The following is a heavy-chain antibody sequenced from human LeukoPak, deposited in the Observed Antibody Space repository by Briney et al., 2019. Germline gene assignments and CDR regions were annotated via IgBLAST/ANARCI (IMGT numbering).Heavy chain of an antibody. J-gene: IGHJ4*02. Sequence: GGSLRLSCAASGFTFSNAWMSWVRQAPGKGLEWLGRIKSKTNGGATDYAAPVKGRFTISRVDSKNTLYLYLQMNSLKIEDTATYYCSTDAYTTGWSFDYWGQGTLVTVSS. CDR2: IKSKTNGGAT. D-gene: IGHD6-19*01. V-gene: IGHV3-15*01. CDR3: STDAYTTGWSFDY. CDR1: GFTFSNAW.